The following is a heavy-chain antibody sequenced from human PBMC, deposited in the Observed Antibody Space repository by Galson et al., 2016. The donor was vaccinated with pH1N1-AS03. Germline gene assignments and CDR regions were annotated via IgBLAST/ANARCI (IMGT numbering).Heavy chain of an antibody. CDR1: GYAFTDYY. V-gene: IGHV1-2*02. J-gene: IGHJ3*01. D-gene: IGHD6-13*01. CDR3: VRGSPHSSSTNYAFEF. Sequence: SVKVSCKASGYAFTDYYMHLLRQAPGQGLEWMAWINTGSGGTDYAQKFPGRVTMTRDASISTTYMELSSHRSDDTAVYYCVRGSPHSSSTNYAFEFWGRGTMVTVSS. CDR2: INTGSGGT.